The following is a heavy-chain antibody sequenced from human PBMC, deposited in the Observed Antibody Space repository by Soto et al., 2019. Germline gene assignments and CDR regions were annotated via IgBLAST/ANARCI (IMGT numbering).Heavy chain of an antibody. J-gene: IGHJ6*02. CDR3: ARGHDIVVVVNYGMDV. CDR1: GGSISSSSYY. V-gene: IGHV4-39*01. CDR2: IYYSGST. D-gene: IGHD2-15*01. Sequence: SETLSLTCTVSGGSISSSSYYWGWIRQPPGKGLEWIGEIYYSGSTNYNPSLKSRVTISVDTSKNQFSLKLSSVTAADTAVYYCARGHDIVVVVNYGMDVWGQGTTVTVSS.